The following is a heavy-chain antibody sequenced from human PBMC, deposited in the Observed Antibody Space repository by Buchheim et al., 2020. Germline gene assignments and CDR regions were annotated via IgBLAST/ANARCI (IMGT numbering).Heavy chain of an antibody. D-gene: IGHD2-2*01. Sequence: QLQLQESGSGLVKPSQTLSLTCAVSGGSISSGGYSWSWIRQPPGKGLEWIGYIYHSGSTYYNPSLKSRVTISVDRSKNQFSLKLSSVTAAATAVYDCARDHCSSTSCYGMDVWGQGTT. CDR3: ARDHCSSTSCYGMDV. CDR2: IYHSGST. V-gene: IGHV4-30-2*01. J-gene: IGHJ6*02. CDR1: GGSISSGGYS.